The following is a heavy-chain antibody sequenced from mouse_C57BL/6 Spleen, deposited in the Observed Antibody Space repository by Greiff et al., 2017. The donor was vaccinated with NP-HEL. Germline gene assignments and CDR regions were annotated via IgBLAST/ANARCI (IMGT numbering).Heavy chain of an antibody. CDR1: GFTFSSYA. J-gene: IGHJ4*01. V-gene: IGHV5-4*01. Sequence: EVHLVESGGGLVKPGGSLKLSCAASGFTFSSYAMSWVRQTPEKRLEWVATISDGGSYTYYPDNVKGRFTISRDNAKNNLYLQMSHLKSEDTAMYYCARGRWDEDYYAMDYWGQGTSVTVSS. CDR3: ARGRWDEDYYAMDY. D-gene: IGHD4-1*01. CDR2: ISDGGSYT.